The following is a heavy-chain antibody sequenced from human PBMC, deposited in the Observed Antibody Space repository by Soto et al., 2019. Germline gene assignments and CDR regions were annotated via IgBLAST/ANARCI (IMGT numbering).Heavy chain of an antibody. CDR2: IYYSGST. J-gene: IGHJ5*02. CDR3: ARGGNYYDSSGYLNWFDP. V-gene: IGHV4-59*01. CDR1: GGSISSYY. D-gene: IGHD3-22*01. Sequence: SETLSLTCTVSGGSISSYYWSWIRQPPGKGLEWIGYIYYSGSTNYNPSLKSRVTISVDTSKNQFSLKLSSVTAADTAVYYCARGGNYYDSSGYLNWFDPWGQGTLVTVSS.